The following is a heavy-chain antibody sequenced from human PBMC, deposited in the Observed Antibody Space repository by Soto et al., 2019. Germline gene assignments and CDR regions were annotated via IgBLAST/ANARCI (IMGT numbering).Heavy chain of an antibody. Sequence: GGSLRLSCAASGFTFSNYGIHWVRQAPGKGLEWVAVIWYDGSNKYYADSVKGRFAISRDNSKNTLYLQMNSLRAEDTAVYYCARANSYSSYDYWGQGTLVTVSS. CDR2: IWYDGSNK. V-gene: IGHV3-33*01. CDR3: ARANSYSSYDY. CDR1: GFTFSNYG. D-gene: IGHD6-19*01. J-gene: IGHJ4*02.